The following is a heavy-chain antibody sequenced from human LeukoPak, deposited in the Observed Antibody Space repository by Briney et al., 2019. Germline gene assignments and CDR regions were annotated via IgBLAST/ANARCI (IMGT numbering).Heavy chain of an antibody. Sequence: DTLSLTCTLSVGSISSYYGSWIRQPAGKGLEWIGRIYTSCSTNYNPPLKGPVTMSVDTSKNQFSLKLSSVTGADAAVYYCARGTLWFGKYYFDYWGQGTLVTVSS. J-gene: IGHJ4*02. CDR2: IYTSCST. D-gene: IGHD3-10*01. CDR3: ARGTLWFGKYYFDY. V-gene: IGHV4-4*07. CDR1: VGSISSYY.